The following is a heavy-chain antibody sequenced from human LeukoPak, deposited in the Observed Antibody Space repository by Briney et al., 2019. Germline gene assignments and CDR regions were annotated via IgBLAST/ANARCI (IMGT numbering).Heavy chain of an antibody. Sequence: SETLSLTCAVSGGSISSSNWWSWVRQPPGKGLEWIGEIYHSGSTNYNPSLKSRVTISVDTSKNQFSLKVTSVTAADTAVFYCARATADYSNSWSFDYWGQGTLVTVSS. CDR3: ARATADYSNSWSFDY. J-gene: IGHJ4*02. CDR2: IYHSGST. CDR1: GGSISSSNW. D-gene: IGHD6-13*01. V-gene: IGHV4-4*02.